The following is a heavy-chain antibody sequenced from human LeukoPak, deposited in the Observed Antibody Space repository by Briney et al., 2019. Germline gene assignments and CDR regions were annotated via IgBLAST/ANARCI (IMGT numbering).Heavy chain of an antibody. V-gene: IGHV3-21*01. Sequence: GGSLRLSCAASGFTFSSYSRNWVRQAPGKGLEWVSSISSSSSYIYYADSVKGRFTISRDNAKNSLYLQMNSLRAEDTAVYYCARVGSTGGYNFDYWGQGTLVTVSS. CDR2: ISSSSSYI. CDR1: GFTFSSYS. D-gene: IGHD5-24*01. J-gene: IGHJ4*02. CDR3: ARVGSTGGYNFDY.